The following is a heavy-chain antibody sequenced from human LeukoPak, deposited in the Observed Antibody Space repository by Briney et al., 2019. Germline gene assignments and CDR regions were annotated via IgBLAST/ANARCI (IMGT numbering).Heavy chain of an antibody. Sequence: SETLSLTCTLSGGALNSYYWSWVRQPPAKGLEWIGFIYYSGTTNYNPSLKSRVTISLDTSKTQFSLKLSSVTAADTAVYYCARGGWGPLDYWGQGTLVAVSS. CDR2: IYYSGTT. V-gene: IGHV4-59*01. CDR1: GGALNSYY. J-gene: IGHJ4*02. D-gene: IGHD3-16*01. CDR3: ARGGWGPLDY.